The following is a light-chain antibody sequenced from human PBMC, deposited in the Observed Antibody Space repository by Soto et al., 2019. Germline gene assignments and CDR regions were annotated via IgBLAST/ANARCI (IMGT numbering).Light chain of an antibody. CDR2: ASS. J-gene: IGKJ4*01. CDR1: QDISNK. CDR3: QQANSFPLT. V-gene: IGKV1-12*01. Sequence: DIQMTQSPSSVSASIGDRVTITCRASQDISNKLAWYQQKPGQAPNLLIYASSSLRRGIPSRFSGGGSGTDFSLSINSLQPEDSATYFCQQANSFPLTFGGGTKVDIK.